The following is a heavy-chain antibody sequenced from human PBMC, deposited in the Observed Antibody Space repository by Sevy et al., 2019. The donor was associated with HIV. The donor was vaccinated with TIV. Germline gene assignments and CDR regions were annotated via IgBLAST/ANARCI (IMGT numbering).Heavy chain of an antibody. CDR2: IRQDGSDK. CDR3: ARFRAGTFDYWGQGAGTFDY. V-gene: IGHV3-7*03. Sequence: GGSLRLSCTASEFTFSRYCMSWIRRAPGKGLEWVATIRQDGSDKYYVDSVKGQFTISRDNAENSLYLQMNSVRAGDTAVYYCARFRAGTFDYWGQGAGTFDYWGQGALVTVSS. CDR1: EFTFSRYC. J-gene: IGHJ4*02. D-gene: IGHD3-9*01.